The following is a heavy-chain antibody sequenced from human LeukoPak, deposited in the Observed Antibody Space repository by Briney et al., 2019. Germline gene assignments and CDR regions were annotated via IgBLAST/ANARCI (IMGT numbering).Heavy chain of an antibody. CDR2: IRSNGGST. CDR3: ARTYYYDSSGYTGGFDY. J-gene: IGHJ4*02. Sequence: PGGSLRLSCAASGFTFSSYAMHWVRQAPGKGLEYVSAIRSNGGSTYYANSVKGRFTISRDNSKNTLYLQMGSLRAEDMAVYYCARTYYYDSSGYTGGFDYWGQGTLVTVSS. D-gene: IGHD3-22*01. CDR1: GFTFSSYA. V-gene: IGHV3-64*01.